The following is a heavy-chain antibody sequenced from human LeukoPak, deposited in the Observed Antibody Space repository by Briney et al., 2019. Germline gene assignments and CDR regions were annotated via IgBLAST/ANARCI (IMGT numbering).Heavy chain of an antibody. D-gene: IGHD3-10*01. J-gene: IGHJ4*02. CDR3: ARGSRGGSSDY. CDR2: IYHSGST. CDR1: GGSISSSNYY. Sequence: SETLSLTCIVSGGSISSSNYYWSWIRQSPGKGLEWIGYIYHSGSTDYNSSLKSRVTISEDTSKKQFSLKVSSVTAADTAVYYCARGSRGGSSDYWGQGPLVTVSS. V-gene: IGHV4-61*01.